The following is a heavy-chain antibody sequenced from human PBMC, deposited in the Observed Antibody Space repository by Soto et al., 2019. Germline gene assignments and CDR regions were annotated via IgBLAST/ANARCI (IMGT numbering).Heavy chain of an antibody. V-gene: IGHV4-31*03. CDR3: ARDGPRSGYDSSGYPY. Sequence: SETLSLTCTVSGGSISSGGYYWNWIRQHPGKGLEWIGYMYYSGSTYYNPSLKSRVTISVDRSKNQFSLKVTSVTAADTAVYYCARDGPRSGYDSSGYPYWGQGTLVTVSS. CDR1: GGSISSGGYY. J-gene: IGHJ4*02. D-gene: IGHD3-22*01. CDR2: MYYSGST.